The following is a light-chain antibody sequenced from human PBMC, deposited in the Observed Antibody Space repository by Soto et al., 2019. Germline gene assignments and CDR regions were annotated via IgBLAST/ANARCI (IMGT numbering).Light chain of an antibody. CDR1: QSVSSSF. V-gene: IGKV3-20*01. CDR3: QLYGSSPRT. CDR2: GAS. J-gene: IGKJ1*01. Sequence: EIVLTQSPGTLSLSPGERATLSCRASQSVSSSFLAWHQQKPGQAPRLLIYGASSRATGIPDRFSGSGSGTAFTLPISRLEPEDFAVYYCQLYGSSPRTFGQGPKVEIK.